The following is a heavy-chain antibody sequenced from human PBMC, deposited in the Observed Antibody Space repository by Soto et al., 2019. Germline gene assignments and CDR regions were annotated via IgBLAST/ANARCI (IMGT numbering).Heavy chain of an antibody. CDR3: ARDALGYCSGGSCYNPGY. CDR1: GFTFSSYA. CDR2: ISYGGSNK. V-gene: IGHV3-30-3*01. D-gene: IGHD2-15*01. Sequence: LRLSCAASGFTFSSYAMHWVRQAPGKGLEWVAVISYGGSNKYYADSVKGRFTISRDNSKNTLYLQMNSLRAEDTAVYYCARDALGYCSGGSCYNPGYWGQGTLVTVSS. J-gene: IGHJ4*02.